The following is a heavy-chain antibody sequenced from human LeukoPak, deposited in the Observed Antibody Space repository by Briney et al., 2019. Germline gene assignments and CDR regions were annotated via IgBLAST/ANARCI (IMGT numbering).Heavy chain of an antibody. J-gene: IGHJ4*02. CDR2: IRYDGSNK. Sequence: PGGSLRLSCAASGFTFSSYGMHWVRQAPGKGLEWVAFIRYDGSNKYYADSVKGRFTISRDNSKNTLYLQMNSLRAEDTAVYYCAKVVGDSSGFPFDYWGQGTLVTVSS. D-gene: IGHD3-22*01. V-gene: IGHV3-30*02. CDR1: GFTFSSYG. CDR3: AKVVGDSSGFPFDY.